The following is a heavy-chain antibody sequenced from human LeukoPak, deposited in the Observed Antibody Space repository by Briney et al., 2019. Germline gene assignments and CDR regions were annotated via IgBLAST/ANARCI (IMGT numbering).Heavy chain of an antibody. V-gene: IGHV3-30*02. CDR2: IRYDGSNK. Sequence: GGSLRLSCAASGFTFSSYGMHWVRQAPGKGLEWVAFIRYDGSNKYYADSVKGRFTISRDNSKNALYLQMNSLRAEDTAVYYCRSNYYDSSGYSYDAFDIWGQGTMVTVSS. CDR1: GFTFSSYG. CDR3: RSNYYDSSGYSYDAFDI. D-gene: IGHD3-22*01. J-gene: IGHJ3*02.